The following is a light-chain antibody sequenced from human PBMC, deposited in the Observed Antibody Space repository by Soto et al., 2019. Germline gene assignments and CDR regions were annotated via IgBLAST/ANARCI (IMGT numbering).Light chain of an antibody. CDR2: DAS. CDR3: QQYISYWT. J-gene: IGKJ1*01. V-gene: IGKV1-5*01. Sequence: DIQMTQSPPTLSASVRDKVSKTCRASQKINKRLAWYQQKPGKAPKFLISDASNLESGVPSRFSGSGSGTEFTLTINGLQPDDIATYYCQQYISYWTFGQGTKVDIK. CDR1: QKINKR.